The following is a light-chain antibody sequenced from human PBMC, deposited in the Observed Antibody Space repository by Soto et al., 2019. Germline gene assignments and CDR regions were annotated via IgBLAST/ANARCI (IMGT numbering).Light chain of an antibody. CDR3: AVCDDSLNGFV. J-gene: IGLJ1*01. Sequence: QSVLTQPPSASGTPGQRVTISCSGSTSNIGRNTVNWYQQLPGTAPKLLIYSDNLRPSGVPDRFSGSKSGTSASLAISGLQFECKGDYYCAVCDDSLNGFVFGAGTKLTVL. CDR2: SDN. V-gene: IGLV1-44*01. CDR1: TSNIGRNT.